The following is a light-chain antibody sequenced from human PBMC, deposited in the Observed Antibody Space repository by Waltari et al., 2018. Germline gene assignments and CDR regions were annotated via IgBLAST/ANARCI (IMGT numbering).Light chain of an antibody. CDR1: QSLLYTNGYIY. V-gene: IGKV2-40*01. J-gene: IGKJ3*01. Sequence: DIVMTQTPLSLSIPPGGPASISCRYTQSLLYTNGYIYLHWYLQKPGQSPQLLIYGVSNRASGVPDRFSGSGSATDFTLTITTVEAEDVGIYYCVQALELPFTFGPGTRLDIK. CDR2: GVS. CDR3: VQALELPFT.